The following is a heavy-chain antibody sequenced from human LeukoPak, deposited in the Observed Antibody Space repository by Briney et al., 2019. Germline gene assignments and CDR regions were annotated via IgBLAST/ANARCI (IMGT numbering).Heavy chain of an antibody. CDR1: GFTFSSYW. Sequence: GGSLRLSCAASGFTFSSYWMSWVRQAPGKGLEWVSGINWNGGSTGYADSVKGRFTISRDNAKNSLYLQMNSLRAEDTALYYCARDIDHPEPGPKQSSYYYYMDVWGKGTTVTVSS. CDR2: INWNGGST. J-gene: IGHJ6*03. V-gene: IGHV3-20*04. CDR3: ARDIDHPEPGPKQSSYYYYMDV. D-gene: IGHD1/OR15-1a*01.